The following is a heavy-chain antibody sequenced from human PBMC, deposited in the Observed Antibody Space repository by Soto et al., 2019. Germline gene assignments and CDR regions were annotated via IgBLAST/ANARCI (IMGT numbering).Heavy chain of an antibody. V-gene: IGHV4-59*01. D-gene: IGHD3-3*01. J-gene: IGHJ5*02. Sequence: SETLSPTCTVSGGSIISYCGIVIRQPQGKGLEWIGYIYYSGSTNYNPSLKSRVTISVDTSKNQFSLKLSSVTAADTAVYYCARYNRDFWSGTLYNWFDPWGQGTLVTVSS. CDR3: ARYNRDFWSGTLYNWFDP. CDR1: GGSIISYC. CDR2: IYYSGST.